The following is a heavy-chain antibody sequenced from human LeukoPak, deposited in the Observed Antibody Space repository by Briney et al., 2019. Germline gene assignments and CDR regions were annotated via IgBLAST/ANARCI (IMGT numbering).Heavy chain of an antibody. CDR2: ISWDGGST. V-gene: IGHV3-43*01. CDR1: GFTFDDYT. CDR3: ARDIHSVAFDI. Sequence: GGSLRLSCAASGFTFDDYTMHWVRQAPGKGLEWVSLISWDGGSTYYADSVKGRFTISRDNAKRSVYLQMNSLGVEDTAVYYCARDIHSVAFDIWGQGTMVTVSS. J-gene: IGHJ3*02.